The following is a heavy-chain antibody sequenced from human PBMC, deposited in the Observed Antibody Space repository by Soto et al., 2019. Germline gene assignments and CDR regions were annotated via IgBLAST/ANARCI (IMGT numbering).Heavy chain of an antibody. Sequence: SETLSLTCAVYGGSFSGYYWSWIRQPPGKGLEWIGEINHSGSTNYNPSLKSRVTISVDTSKNQFSLKLSSVTAADTAVYYCARGPNEDIVVVVAATVPDAFDIWGQGTMVTVSS. CDR1: GGSFSGYY. D-gene: IGHD2-15*01. V-gene: IGHV4-34*01. CDR3: ARGPNEDIVVVVAATVPDAFDI. J-gene: IGHJ3*02. CDR2: INHSGST.